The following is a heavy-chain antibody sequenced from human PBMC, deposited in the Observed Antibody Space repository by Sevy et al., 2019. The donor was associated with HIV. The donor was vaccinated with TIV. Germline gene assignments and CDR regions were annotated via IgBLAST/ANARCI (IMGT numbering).Heavy chain of an antibody. D-gene: IGHD6-6*01. CDR1: GGTFSSYA. V-gene: IGHV1-69*13. J-gene: IGHJ4*02. CDR3: ARERQLGPFDY. CDR2: IIPIFGTA. Sequence: ASVKVSCKASGGTFSSYAISWVRQAPGQGLEWMGGIIPIFGTANYAQKFQGRVTITADESTSTAYMELSSLRSEDTAMYYCARERQLGPFDYWGQGTLVTVSS.